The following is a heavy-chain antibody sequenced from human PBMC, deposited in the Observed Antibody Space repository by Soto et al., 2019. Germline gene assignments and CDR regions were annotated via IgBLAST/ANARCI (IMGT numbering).Heavy chain of an antibody. CDR3: ATRITVFGLLIPPFDP. Sequence: SETLSLTCAVYGGSVNGYYWNWIRQPPGKGLGWIGEINHTGGTHYNPSLKSRVTMSVDTSKNQFSLRLSSVTAADTAIYCCATRITVFGLLIPPFDPRGQGTQVTVSS. V-gene: IGHV4-34*01. J-gene: IGHJ5*02. CDR2: INHTGGT. D-gene: IGHD3-3*01. CDR1: GGSVNGYY.